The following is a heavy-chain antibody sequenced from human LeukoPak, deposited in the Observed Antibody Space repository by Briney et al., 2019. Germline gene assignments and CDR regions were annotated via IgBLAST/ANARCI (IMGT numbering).Heavy chain of an antibody. CDR1: GGSISSYY. J-gene: IGHJ4*02. V-gene: IGHV4-34*01. D-gene: IGHD5-24*01. CDR2: INHSGST. Sequence: KPSETLSLTCTVSGGSISSYYWSWIRQPPGKGLEWIGEINHSGSTNYNPSLKSRVTISVDTSKNQFSLKLSSVTAADTAVYYCAREGRSQFTHWGQGTLVTVSS. CDR3: AREGRSQFTH.